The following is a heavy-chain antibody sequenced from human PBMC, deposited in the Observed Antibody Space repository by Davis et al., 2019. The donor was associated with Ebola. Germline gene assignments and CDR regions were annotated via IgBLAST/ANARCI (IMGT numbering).Heavy chain of an antibody. Sequence: SETLSLTCTVSGGSISSGGYYWSWIRQPPGKGLDWIGYIYYSGSTYYNPSLKSRVTISVDTSKNQFSLKLSSVTAADTAVYYCARATGYNYYFDYWGQGTLVTVSS. J-gene: IGHJ4*02. D-gene: IGHD5-24*01. CDR1: GGSISSGGYY. V-gene: IGHV4-30-4*01. CDR2: IYYSGST. CDR3: ARATGYNYYFDY.